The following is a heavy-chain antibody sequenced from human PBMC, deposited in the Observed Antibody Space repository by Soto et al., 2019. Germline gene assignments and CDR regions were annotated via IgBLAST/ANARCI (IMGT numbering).Heavy chain of an antibody. V-gene: IGHV4-39*01. CDR2: IYHSGST. CDR3: ARRVGSCSGTSCNGWFDP. D-gene: IGHD2-2*01. J-gene: IGHJ5*02. Sequence: LSLTCSVSGDSISKTTSYWGWIRQPPGKGLEWIGTIYHSGSTYYNPSLMSRVTLSVDKSKNQFSLKLNPVTAADTAVYYCARRVGSCSGTSCNGWFDPWGQGTLVTVSS. CDR1: GDSISKTTSY.